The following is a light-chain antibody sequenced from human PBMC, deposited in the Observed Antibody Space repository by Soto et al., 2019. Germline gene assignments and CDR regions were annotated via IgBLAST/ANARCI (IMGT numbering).Light chain of an antibody. V-gene: IGLV2-14*03. Sequence: QSALTQPASVSGSPGQSITIACTGTSSDVGGFNYVSWYQQHPGKAPKLMIYDVTNRPSGVSYRFSGSKSGNTASLTISGLQAEDEPDYYCNSYTSSSTYVFGTGNKLTVL. CDR1: SSDVGGFNY. CDR3: NSYTSSSTYV. J-gene: IGLJ1*01. CDR2: DVT.